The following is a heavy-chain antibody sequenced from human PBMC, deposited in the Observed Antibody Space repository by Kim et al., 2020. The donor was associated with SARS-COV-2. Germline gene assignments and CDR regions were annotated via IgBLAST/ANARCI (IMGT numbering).Heavy chain of an antibody. CDR2: IWYDGSNT. Sequence: GGSRRLSCAASGITFSSYGMHWVRQAPGKGLEGVAVIWYDGSNTYYADSVKGRFTISRDNSKNTLYLQMNSLRAEDTAVYYCARDSPLRLVELSTLDYWG. D-gene: IGHD3-16*02. CDR3: ARDSPLRLVELSTLDY. V-gene: IGHV3-33*01. J-gene: IGHJ4*01. CDR1: GITFSSYG.